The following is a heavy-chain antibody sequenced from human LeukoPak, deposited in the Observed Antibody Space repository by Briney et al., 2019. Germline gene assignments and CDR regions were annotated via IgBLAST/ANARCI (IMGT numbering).Heavy chain of an antibody. J-gene: IGHJ4*02. Sequence: GGSLRLSCVASGFTFSGYWMHWVRQAPGKGLEWVSRLNGGGHSTASADSVKGRFTISRDNTTNTLFLQMNSLRAEDTAVYYCAKVLMAGDSAGISIFDYWGRGTLVTVSS. V-gene: IGHV3-74*01. CDR3: AKVLMAGDSAGISIFDY. CDR2: LNGGGHST. D-gene: IGHD3-10*01. CDR1: GFTFSGYW.